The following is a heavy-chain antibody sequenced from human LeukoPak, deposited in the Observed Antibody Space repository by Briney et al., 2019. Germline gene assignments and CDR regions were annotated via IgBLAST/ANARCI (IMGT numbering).Heavy chain of an antibody. CDR1: GYTFTNYF. V-gene: IGHV1-46*04. D-gene: IGHD2-21*01. Sequence: VSVKVSCKTSGYTFTNYFIHWLRQAPGQGLEWMGIINPLSGSTTYAQTLQGRVTMTRDTSTSTVYVELSSLRSEDTAVYYCGRSVAFREIPRDFWGQGTLVTVSS. CDR2: INPLSGST. CDR3: GRSVAFREIPRDF. J-gene: IGHJ4*02.